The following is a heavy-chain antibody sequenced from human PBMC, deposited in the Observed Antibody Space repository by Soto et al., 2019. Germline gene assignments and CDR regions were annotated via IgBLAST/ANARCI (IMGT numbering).Heavy chain of an antibody. Sequence: QITLKESGPTLVKPTQTLTLTCTFSGFSLGTSGVGVGWIRQPPGKALEWLAVIYWDDDKRFSPSLESRLTIPKDTSKNQVVLTMTNMDPVDTATYYCAHQVAPRILYTWGQGTMVTVSS. CDR1: GFSLGTSGVG. CDR2: IYWDDDK. CDR3: AHQVAPRILYT. D-gene: IGHD2-15*01. J-gene: IGHJ3*02. V-gene: IGHV2-5*02.